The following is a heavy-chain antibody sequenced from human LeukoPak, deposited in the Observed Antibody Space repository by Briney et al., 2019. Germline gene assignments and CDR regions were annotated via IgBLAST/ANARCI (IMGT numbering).Heavy chain of an antibody. CDR1: GGSISSSSYY. V-gene: IGHV4-39*01. CDR2: IYYSGSA. Sequence: SETLSLTCTISGGSISSSSYYWGWIRQPPGKGLEWIGTIYYSGSAYYNPSLKSRVTISVDTSKSQYSLKLSSVTAADTAVYYCARQAWNYFDYWGQGTLVTVSS. CDR3: ARQAWNYFDY. J-gene: IGHJ4*02. D-gene: IGHD1-1*01.